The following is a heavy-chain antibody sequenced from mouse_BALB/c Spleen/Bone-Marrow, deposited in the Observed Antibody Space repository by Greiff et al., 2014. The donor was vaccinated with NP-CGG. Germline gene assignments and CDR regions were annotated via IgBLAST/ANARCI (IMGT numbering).Heavy chain of an antibody. V-gene: IGHV1-39*01. CDR3: AKKDYGSSSFDY. CDR2: IDPYYGGT. Sequence: EVQLQQSGPELEKPGASVKISCKASGYSFTDSNMNWVKQSNGKNLEWIGNIDPYYGGTSYSQKFKGKATLTVDKSSSTAYMQLRSLTSEDSAVYYGAKKDYGSSSFDYWGQGTTLTVSS. CDR1: GYSFTDSN. J-gene: IGHJ2*01. D-gene: IGHD1-1*01.